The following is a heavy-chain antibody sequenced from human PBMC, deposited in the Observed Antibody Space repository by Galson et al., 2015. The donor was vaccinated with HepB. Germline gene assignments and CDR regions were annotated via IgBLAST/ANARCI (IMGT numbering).Heavy chain of an antibody. CDR3: ATEASTPKGRWYFDL. V-gene: IGHV3-7*03. CDR1: GFTFSSYW. J-gene: IGHJ2*01. CDR2: IKQDGSEK. Sequence: SLRLSCAASGFTFSSYWMSWVRQAPVKGLEWVANIKQDGSEKYYVDSVKGRFTISRDNARNSLYLHMNSLRADDTAVYYCATEASTPKGRWYFDLWGRGTLVTVSS.